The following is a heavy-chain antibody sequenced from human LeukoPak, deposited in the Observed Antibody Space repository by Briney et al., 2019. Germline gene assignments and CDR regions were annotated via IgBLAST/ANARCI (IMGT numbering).Heavy chain of an antibody. D-gene: IGHD1-26*01. CDR2: IYYSGST. Sequence: SETLSLTCTVSGGSISTYYWRWIRQPPGKGLEWIGYIYYSGSTNYNPSLKSRVTISVDTSKNQFSLRLSSVTAADTAVYYCASGSVGASTDYYYYYMDVWGKGTTVTVSS. V-gene: IGHV4-59*01. J-gene: IGHJ6*03. CDR3: ASGSVGASTDYYYYYMDV. CDR1: GGSISTYY.